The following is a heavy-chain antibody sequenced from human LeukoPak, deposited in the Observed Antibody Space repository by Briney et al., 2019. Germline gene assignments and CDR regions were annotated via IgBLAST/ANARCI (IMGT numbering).Heavy chain of an antibody. V-gene: IGHV1-58*02. J-gene: IGHJ5*02. Sequence: ASVKVSCKASGFTFTSSAMHWVRQARGQRLEWIGWIVVDSGNTKYAQKFQERVTIARDKSTSTAYMELSSLSSEDTAVYYCAAERGSPASWGNWFDPWGQGTLVTVSS. D-gene: IGHD1-26*01. CDR1: GFTFTSSA. CDR3: AAERGSPASWGNWFDP. CDR2: IVVDSGNT.